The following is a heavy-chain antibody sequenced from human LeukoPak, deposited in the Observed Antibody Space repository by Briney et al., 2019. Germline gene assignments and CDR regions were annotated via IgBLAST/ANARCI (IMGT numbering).Heavy chain of an antibody. J-gene: IGHJ6*04. CDR2: ISWDGGST. D-gene: IGHD3-10*01. Sequence: GGSLRLSCAASGFTFDDYTMHWVRQAPGKGLEWVSLISWDGGSTYYADSVKGRFTISRNNSKNSLYLQMNSLRTEDTALYYCAKGNYGSGSYPDVWGKGTTVTVSS. V-gene: IGHV3-43*01. CDR3: AKGNYGSGSYPDV. CDR1: GFTFDDYT.